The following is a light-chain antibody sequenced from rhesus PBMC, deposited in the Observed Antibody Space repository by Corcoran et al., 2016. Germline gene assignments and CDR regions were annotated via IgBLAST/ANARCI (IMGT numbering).Light chain of an antibody. CDR3: LQHNGYPLT. Sequence: DIQMTQSPSSLSASVGDTVTITRRASQGISSYLNWFQQKPGKAPKLLINAASSLESGVPSRFSGSGTGTDSTVTIRRLQPEDFAVYYCLQHNGYPLTFGGGTKVELK. CDR2: AAS. V-gene: IGKV1-28*03. J-gene: IGKJ4*01. CDR1: QGISSY.